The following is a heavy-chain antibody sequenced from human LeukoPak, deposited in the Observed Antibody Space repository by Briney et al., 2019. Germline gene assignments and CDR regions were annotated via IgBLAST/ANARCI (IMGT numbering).Heavy chain of an antibody. CDR1: GYTFTNYD. V-gene: IGHV1-8*03. Sequence: GASVKVSCKASGYTFTNYDINWVRQATGQGLEWMGWMSPNSGNTGYAQKFQGRVTITRNTSISTAYMELSSLRSEDTAVYYCARLRYCSSTSCYGSWFDPWGQGTLVTVSS. J-gene: IGHJ5*02. CDR3: ARLRYCSSTSCYGSWFDP. CDR2: MSPNSGNT. D-gene: IGHD2-2*01.